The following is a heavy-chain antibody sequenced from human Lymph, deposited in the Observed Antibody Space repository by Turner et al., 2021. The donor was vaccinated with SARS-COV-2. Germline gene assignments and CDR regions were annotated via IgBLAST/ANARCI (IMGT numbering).Heavy chain of an antibody. J-gene: IGHJ6*02. D-gene: IGHD3-9*01. V-gene: IGHV3-21*04. Sequence: EEQVVESGGGLVKPGGSLRLSCAASGLTFSSDSMNWVRQAPGKGLEWVSSISSGSSYIYYADSVKGRFTISRDNAKNSLYLQMNSLRADDTAVDFCARVGVRFEWLDGYHYYYAMDVWGQGTTVTVSS. CDR2: ISSGSSYI. CDR3: ARVGVRFEWLDGYHYYYAMDV. CDR1: GLTFSSDS.